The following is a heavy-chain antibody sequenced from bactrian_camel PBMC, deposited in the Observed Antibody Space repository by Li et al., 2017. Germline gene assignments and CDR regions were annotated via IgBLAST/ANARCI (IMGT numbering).Heavy chain of an antibody. CDR3: ATVPLLGF. J-gene: IGHJ6*01. Sequence: VQLVESGGGLVQPGESLTLSCVASGYAFGNYAMSWVRQAPGKGLEWVSSIYTGGGSTYYADSAEGRFTISRDNTNNTVYLQMNSLESEDTALYYCATVPLLGFWGQGTQVTVS. CDR1: GYAFGNYA. CDR2: IYTGGGST. V-gene: IGHV3S40*01.